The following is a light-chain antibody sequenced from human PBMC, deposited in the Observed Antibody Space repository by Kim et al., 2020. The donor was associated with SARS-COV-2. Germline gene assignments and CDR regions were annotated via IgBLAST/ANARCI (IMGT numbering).Light chain of an antibody. CDR1: KLGDKY. V-gene: IGLV3-1*01. Sequence: SYELTQPPSVSVSAGQTASITCSGDKLGDKYACWYQQKPGQSPVLVIYQDTKRPSGIPERFSGSNSGNTATLTISGTQAMEEADYYCQAWDSSTFYVFGT. J-gene: IGLJ1*01. CDR3: QAWDSSTFYV. CDR2: QDT.